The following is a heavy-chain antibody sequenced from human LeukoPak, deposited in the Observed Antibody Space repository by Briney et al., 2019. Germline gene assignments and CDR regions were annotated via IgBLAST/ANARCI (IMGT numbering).Heavy chain of an antibody. CDR1: NDSISSGDYY. CDR2: IFHRGGT. J-gene: IGHJ5*02. Sequence: SETLSLTCTVSNDSISSGDYYWNWIRQPPGKGLEWIGYIFHRGGTSYNPSLKSRILFSVDTSQNQFSLKLSSVTAADTAVYYCARDAVVVPAANPSNWFDPWGQGTLVTVSS. D-gene: IGHD2-2*01. CDR3: ARDAVVVPAANPSNWFDP. V-gene: IGHV4-30-4*01.